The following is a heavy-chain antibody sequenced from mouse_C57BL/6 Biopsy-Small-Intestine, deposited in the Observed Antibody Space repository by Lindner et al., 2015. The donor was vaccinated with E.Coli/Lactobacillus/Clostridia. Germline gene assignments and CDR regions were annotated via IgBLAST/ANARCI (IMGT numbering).Heavy chain of an antibody. Sequence: VQLQESGPELVKPGASVKISCKASGYAFSSSWMNWVKQRPGKGLEWIGRIYPGDGDTNYNGKFKGKATLTADKSSSTAYMQLSSLTSEDSAVYFCAPYDGFAYWGPRDSGHCLC. CDR2: IYPGDGDT. D-gene: IGHD2-3*01. J-gene: IGHJ3*01. CDR1: GYAFSSSW. CDR3: APYDGFAY. V-gene: IGHV1-82*01.